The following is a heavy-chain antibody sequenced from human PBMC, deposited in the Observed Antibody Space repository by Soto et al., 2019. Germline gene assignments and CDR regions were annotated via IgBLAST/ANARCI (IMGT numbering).Heavy chain of an antibody. Sequence: ASVKVSCKASGYIYTSNGISWVRQAPGQGLEWMGWISTYNGNTNYAQKLQGRVTMTRDTSTSIAYMELRDLRSDVTAVYYCARDGYGDYGYWGQGSLVTVSS. J-gene: IGHJ4*02. V-gene: IGHV1-18*01. CDR3: ARDGYGDYGY. D-gene: IGHD4-17*01. CDR2: ISTYNGNT. CDR1: GYIYTSNG.